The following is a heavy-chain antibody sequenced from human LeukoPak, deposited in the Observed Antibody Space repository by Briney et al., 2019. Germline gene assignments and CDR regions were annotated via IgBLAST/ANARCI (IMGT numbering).Heavy chain of an antibody. CDR2: ISSSSSYI. J-gene: IGHJ4*02. D-gene: IGHD2-8*01. V-gene: IGHV3-21*01. Sequence: GGSLRLSCAASGFTFSSYSMNWVRQAQGKGLEWVSSISSSSSYIYYADSVKGRFTISRDNAKNSLYLQMNSLRAEDTAVYYCARDQGLMVYAISHYFDYWGQGTLVTVSS. CDR3: ARDQGLMVYAISHYFDY. CDR1: GFTFSSYS.